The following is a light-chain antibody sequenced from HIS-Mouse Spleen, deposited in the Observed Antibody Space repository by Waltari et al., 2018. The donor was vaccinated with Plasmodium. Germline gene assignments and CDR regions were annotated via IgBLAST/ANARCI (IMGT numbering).Light chain of an antibody. CDR1: ALTKTY. CDR3: YSTDSSGNHRV. Sequence: SYELTQPPSVSVSPGQTARITCSGAALTKTYAYWYQQKSGKAPVLVIDEDSKRPSGIPERFSGSSSGTMATLTISGAQVEDEADYYCYSTDSSGNHRVFGGGTKLTVL. CDR2: EDS. V-gene: IGLV3-10*01. J-gene: IGLJ3*02.